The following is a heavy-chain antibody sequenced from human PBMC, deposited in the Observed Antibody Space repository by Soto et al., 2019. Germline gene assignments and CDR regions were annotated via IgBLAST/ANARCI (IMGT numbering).Heavy chain of an antibody. CDR3: ARDYYGSGSYPN. CDR2: IYSGGST. V-gene: IGHV3-66*01. J-gene: IGHJ4*02. Sequence: GGSLRLSCAASGFTVSSNYMSWVRQAPGKGLEWVSVIYSGGSTYYADSVKGRFTISRDNSKNTLYLQMNSLRAEDTAVYYCARDYYGSGSYPNWGQGTLVTVSS. CDR1: GFTVSSNY. D-gene: IGHD3-10*01.